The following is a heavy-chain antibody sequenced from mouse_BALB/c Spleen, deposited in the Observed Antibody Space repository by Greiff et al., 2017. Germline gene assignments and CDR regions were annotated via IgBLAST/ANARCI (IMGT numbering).Heavy chain of an antibody. D-gene: IGHD2-1*01. J-gene: IGHJ2*01. CDR1: GFNITDYY. V-gene: IGHV14-4*02. Sequence: EVQLQQSGAELVRSGASVKLSCTASGFNITDYYMHWVKQRPEQGLEWIGWIDPEDGDTEYAPKFQGKATMTADTSSNTSYLQLSSLTSEDTAVYYCNAWGGNYFPFDYWGQGTTLTVSS. CDR2: IDPEDGDT. CDR3: NAWGGNYFPFDY.